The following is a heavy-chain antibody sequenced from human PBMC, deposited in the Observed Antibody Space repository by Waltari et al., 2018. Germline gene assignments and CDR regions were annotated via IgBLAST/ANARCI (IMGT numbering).Heavy chain of an antibody. CDR3: ARGGGGDWEWFDP. Sequence: QVQLQESGPSLLKPSETLSLICTVSGGSISGFYWSWVRQPPGKGLDWSGYINYTGSTNFNPSLKSRVTMSVDTSKNQFSLKLSSVTAADTAFYYCARGGGGDWEWFDPWGQGTLVTVSS. CDR2: INYTGST. CDR1: GGSISGFY. J-gene: IGHJ5*02. D-gene: IGHD2-21*02. V-gene: IGHV4-59*01.